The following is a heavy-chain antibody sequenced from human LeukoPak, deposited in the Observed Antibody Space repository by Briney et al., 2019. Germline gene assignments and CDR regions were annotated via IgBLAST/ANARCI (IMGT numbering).Heavy chain of an antibody. CDR2: IIPILGIA. D-gene: IGHD6-6*01. J-gene: IGHJ5*02. V-gene: IGHV1-69*02. CDR3: ASEYSSSSGWFDP. CDR1: GGTFSSYT. Sequence: GASVKVSCKASGGTFSSYTISWVRQAPGQGLEWMGRIIPILGIANYAQKFQGRVTTTADKSTSTAYMELSSLRSEDTAVYYCASEYSSSSGWFDPWDQGTLVTVSS.